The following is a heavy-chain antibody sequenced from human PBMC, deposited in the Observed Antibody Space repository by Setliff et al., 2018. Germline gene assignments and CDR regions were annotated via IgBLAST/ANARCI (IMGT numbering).Heavy chain of an antibody. J-gene: IGHJ5*01. CDR3: ARLVRFCTRTACQRVAGAES. D-gene: IGHD2-8*01. CDR2: ISGYSGKT. V-gene: IGHV1-18*01. CDR1: TYALTDSV. Sequence: GASVKVSCKTSTYALTDSVVSWVRQAPGHGLEWVGWISGYSGKTYYEQRLQDRVTLTTDTSTNTFYLELRSLRPGDTAVYYCARLVRFCTRTACQRVAGAESWGQGTLVTVSS.